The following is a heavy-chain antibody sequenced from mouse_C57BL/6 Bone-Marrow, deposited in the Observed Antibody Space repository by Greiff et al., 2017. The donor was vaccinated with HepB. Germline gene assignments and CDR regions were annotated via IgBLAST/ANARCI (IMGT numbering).Heavy chain of an antibody. CDR3: ASLRSSYSY. D-gene: IGHD1-1*01. CDR1: GYTFTDYY. Sequence: VQLQQSGPELVKPGASVKISCKASGYTFTDYYMNWVKQSHGKSLEWIGDINPNNGGTSYNQKFKGKATLTVDKSSSTAYMELRSLTSEDSAVYYCASLRSSYSYWGQGTLVTVSA. J-gene: IGHJ3*01. CDR2: INPNNGGT. V-gene: IGHV1-26*01.